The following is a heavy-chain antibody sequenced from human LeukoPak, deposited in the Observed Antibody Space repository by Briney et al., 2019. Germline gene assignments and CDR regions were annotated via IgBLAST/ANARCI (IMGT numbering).Heavy chain of an antibody. J-gene: IGHJ6*02. CDR1: GYSLTSYA. Sequence: ASMKVSCKASGYSLTSYAINWVRQAPGQGLEWMGWISAYNGNTDYAQKLQGRVTMTTDTSTSTAYMELRSLTSDDTAVYYCARDPLRSTWSTYYNALDVWGQGTTVTVSS. CDR3: ARDPLRSTWSTYYNALDV. D-gene: IGHD6-13*01. V-gene: IGHV1-18*01. CDR2: ISAYNGNT.